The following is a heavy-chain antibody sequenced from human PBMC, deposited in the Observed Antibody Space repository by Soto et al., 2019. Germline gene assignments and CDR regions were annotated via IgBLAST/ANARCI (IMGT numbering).Heavy chain of an antibody. V-gene: IGHV1-69*04. D-gene: IGHD2-2*01. CDR2: IIPILGIA. J-gene: IGHJ5*02. CDR1: GGTFSSYT. CDR3: ARDRDIVVVPAAMLGLFEP. Sequence: ASVKVSCKASGGTFSSYTISWVRQAPGQGLEWMGRIIPILGIANYAQKFQGRVTITADKSTSTAYMELSSLRSEDTAVYYCARDRDIVVVPAAMLGLFEPWGQGTLVTVSS.